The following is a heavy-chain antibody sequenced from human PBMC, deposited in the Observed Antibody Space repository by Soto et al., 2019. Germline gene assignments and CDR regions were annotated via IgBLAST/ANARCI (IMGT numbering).Heavy chain of an antibody. D-gene: IGHD1-1*01. Sequence: SETLSLTCTVSGGSVSNGSYYWSWIRQPPGKGLEWIGYIYYSGSTNYNPSLKSRVTISVDTSKNQFSLKLSSVTTADTAMYYCATLNWNNYFDSWGQGTLVTVSS. CDR3: ATLNWNNYFDS. CDR1: GGSVSNGSYY. V-gene: IGHV4-61*01. CDR2: IYYSGST. J-gene: IGHJ4*02.